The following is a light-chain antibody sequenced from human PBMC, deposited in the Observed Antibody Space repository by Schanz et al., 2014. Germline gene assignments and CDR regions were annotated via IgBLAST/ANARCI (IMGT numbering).Light chain of an antibody. J-gene: IGKJ4*01. CDR1: QTVSSS. CDR3: QQRNNWPLT. V-gene: IGKV3-15*01. CDR2: GAS. Sequence: EIVMTQSPATLSVSPGDRASLSCRASQTVSSSYLAWYQQKPGQAPRLLIYGASTRATGIPARFSGSGSGTEFTLTISSLQSEDFAVYYCQQRNNWPLTFGGGTRVEIK.